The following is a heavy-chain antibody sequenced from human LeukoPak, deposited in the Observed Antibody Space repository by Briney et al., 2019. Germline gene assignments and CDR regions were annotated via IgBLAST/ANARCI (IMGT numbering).Heavy chain of an antibody. CDR3: APIFGDYSDFDS. D-gene: IGHD4-17*01. CDR2: ITHHGST. Sequence: KPSETLSLTCAVYGGSFSNYYLSWVRQRPGKGLEWIGEITHHGSTNYNPSLKSRVTISVDTSKNQFSLKLSSVAAADTAVYYCAPIFGDYSDFDSWGQGTLVTVSS. CDR1: GGSFSNYY. J-gene: IGHJ4*02. V-gene: IGHV4-34*01.